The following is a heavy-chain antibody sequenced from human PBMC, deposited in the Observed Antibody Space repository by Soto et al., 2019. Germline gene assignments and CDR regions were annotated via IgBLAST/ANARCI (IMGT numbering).Heavy chain of an antibody. D-gene: IGHD3-22*01. CDR1: GLTFSDSA. Sequence: EVQLVESGGGLVKPGRSLRLSCTSSGLTFSDSAMSWFRQAPGKGLEWVGFIRSKTYGGTTEYAASVKGRFTISRDDSKSIAYLQMNSLKDEETAVYYCAQGGYYYDSSGYLTVDYLYYAMDVSGQGTTVTVSS. V-gene: IGHV3-49*05. J-gene: IGHJ6*02. CDR3: AQGGYYYDSSGYLTVDYLYYAMDV. CDR2: IRSKTYGGTT.